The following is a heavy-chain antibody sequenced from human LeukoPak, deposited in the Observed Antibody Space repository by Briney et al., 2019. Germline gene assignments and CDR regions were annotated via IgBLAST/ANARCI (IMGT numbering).Heavy chain of an antibody. D-gene: IGHD5-18*01. CDR3: ARGKPVTAMVENPFDY. V-gene: IGHV3-30*04. J-gene: IGHJ4*02. CDR2: ISYDGSNK. Sequence: GRSLRLSCAASGFTFSSYAMHWVRQAPGKGLEWVAVISYDGSNKYYADSVKGRFTISRDNSKNTLYLQMNSLRAEDTAVYYCARGKPVTAMVENPFDYWGQGTLVTVSS. CDR1: GFTFSSYA.